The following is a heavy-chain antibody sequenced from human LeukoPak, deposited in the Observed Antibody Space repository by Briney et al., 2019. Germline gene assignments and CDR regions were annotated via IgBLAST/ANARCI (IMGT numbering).Heavy chain of an antibody. CDR2: ISYSGST. CDR3: ARHGSSYSFDC. D-gene: IGHD3-10*01. Sequence: SETLSLTCSVSGGSISGYYWNWIRQPPGKGLEWIDYISYSGSTNYNPSLKSRVTMSVDTSKNQFSLRLSSVTAADTAVYYCARHGSSYSFDCWGQGTLVTVSS. V-gene: IGHV4-59*08. J-gene: IGHJ4*02. CDR1: GGSISGYY.